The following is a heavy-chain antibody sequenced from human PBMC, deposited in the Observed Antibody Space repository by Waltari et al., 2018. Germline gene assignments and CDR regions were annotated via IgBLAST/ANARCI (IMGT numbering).Heavy chain of an antibody. CDR1: GFTFSTYS. Sequence: EVQLVESGGGLVQPGGSLRLSCAVSGFTFSTYSMTWVRQAPGKGREWVDNIKQDGTEKYYVDSVKGRFSISRDNGTNLLYLHMNSLRADDTAVYYCARDEMHRTTWYHFWGQGTQVTVSS. J-gene: IGHJ4*02. CDR2: IKQDGTEK. V-gene: IGHV3-7*04. D-gene: IGHD6-13*01. CDR3: ARDEMHRTTWYHF.